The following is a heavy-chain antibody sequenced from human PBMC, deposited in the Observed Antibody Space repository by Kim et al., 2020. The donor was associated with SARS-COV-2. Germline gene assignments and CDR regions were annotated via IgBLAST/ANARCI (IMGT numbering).Heavy chain of an antibody. J-gene: IGHJ4*02. CDR1: GGSISSSSYY. CDR3: ASFGYGNGHKFDY. D-gene: IGHD4-4*01. V-gene: IGHV4-39*01. CDR2: IYYSGSS. Sequence: SETLSLTCTVSGGSISSSSYYWGWIRQPPGKGLEWIGCIYYSGSSYYNPSLKSRVTISVDTSKNQFSLKLSSVTAADTAVYYCASFGYGNGHKFDYWGQGTLVTVSS.